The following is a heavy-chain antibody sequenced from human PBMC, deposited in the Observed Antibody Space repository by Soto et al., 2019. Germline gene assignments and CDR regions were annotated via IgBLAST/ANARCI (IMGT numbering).Heavy chain of an antibody. D-gene: IGHD6-19*01. CDR1: GGTFNSYA. J-gene: IGHJ6*02. Sequence: QVQLVQSGAEVKKPGSSVKVSCKASGGTFNSYAISWVRQAPGQGLEWMGGIIPIFGTANYAQKFQGRVTITADESTSTAYMELSSLRSEDTAVYYCARDHVAGTAGGMDVWGQGTTVTVSS. CDR3: ARDHVAGTAGGMDV. V-gene: IGHV1-69*12. CDR2: IIPIFGTA.